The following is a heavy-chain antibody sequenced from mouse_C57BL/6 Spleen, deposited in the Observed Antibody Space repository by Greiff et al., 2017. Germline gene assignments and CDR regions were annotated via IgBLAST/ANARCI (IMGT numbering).Heavy chain of an antibody. J-gene: IGHJ4*01. CDR2: ISDGGSYT. Sequence: EVKLVESGGGLVKPGGSLKLSCAASGFTFSSYAMSWVRQTPEKRLEWVATISDGGSYTYYPDNVKGRFTISRDNAKNNLYLQLSHLKSEDTAMYYYARGGGNSYAMDYWGQGTSVTVSS. D-gene: IGHD1-1*02. CDR3: ARGGGNSYAMDY. CDR1: GFTFSSYA. V-gene: IGHV5-4*03.